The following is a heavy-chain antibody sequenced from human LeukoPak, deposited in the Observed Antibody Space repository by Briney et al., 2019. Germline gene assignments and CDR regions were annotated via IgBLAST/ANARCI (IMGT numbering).Heavy chain of an antibody. J-gene: IGHJ4*02. CDR1: GFTFDDYA. CDR3: AKAANYDILTGYYLDY. CDR2: ITSSSIYT. V-gene: IGHV3-21*01. D-gene: IGHD3-9*01. Sequence: GRSLRLSCAASGFTFDDYAMHWVRQAPGKGLEWVSSITSSSIYTFYADSVKGPFTISRDNAKNSLYLQMNSLRAEDTAIYYCAKAANYDILTGYYLDYWGQGTLVTVSS.